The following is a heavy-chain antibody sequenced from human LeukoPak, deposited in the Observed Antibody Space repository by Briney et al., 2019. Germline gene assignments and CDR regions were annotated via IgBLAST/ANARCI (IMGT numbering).Heavy chain of an antibody. J-gene: IGHJ4*02. D-gene: IGHD3-9*01. CDR1: GFTFSRSA. V-gene: IGHV3-30*04. CDR3: AKGGLYYDILTGLYFDY. CDR2: ISYDGGNI. Sequence: GGSLRLSCAASGFTFSRSAMHWVRQAPGKGLEWVAIISYDGGNIYYADSVKGRFTISRDNSKNTLYLQMNSLRAEDTAVYYCAKGGLYYDILTGLYFDYWGQGTLVTVSS.